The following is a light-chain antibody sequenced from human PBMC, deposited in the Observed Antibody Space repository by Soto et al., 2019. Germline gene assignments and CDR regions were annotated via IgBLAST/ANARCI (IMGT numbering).Light chain of an antibody. J-gene: IGKJ1*01. V-gene: IGKV1-5*03. CDR3: QHYNSYSEA. Sequence: DIQMTQSPSTLSGSVGDRVTITCRASQTISSWFAWYQQKPGKAPKLLIYKASTLKSGVPSRFSRSGSGTYCTLTISSLQPDDFATYYCQHYNSYSEALGQGTKVELK. CDR2: KAS. CDR1: QTISSW.